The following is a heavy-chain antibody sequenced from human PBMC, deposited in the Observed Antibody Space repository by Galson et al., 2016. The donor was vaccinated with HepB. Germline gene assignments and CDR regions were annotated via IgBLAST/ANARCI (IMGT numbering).Heavy chain of an antibody. CDR2: INSNSGGT. J-gene: IGHJ6*02. CDR3: ARVGTTVTTQALGMDV. V-gene: IGHV1-2*02. Sequence: MYWVRQAPGQGLEWMGWINSNSGGTNYAQKFQGRVIMTRDTSISAVYMTLSRLRSDDTAVYYCARVGTTVTTQALGMDVWGQGTTVTVSS. D-gene: IGHD4-17*01.